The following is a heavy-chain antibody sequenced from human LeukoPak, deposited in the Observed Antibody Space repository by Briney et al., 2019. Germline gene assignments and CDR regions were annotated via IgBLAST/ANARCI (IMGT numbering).Heavy chain of an antibody. CDR3: ARDVGATPGYFDY. J-gene: IGHJ4*02. V-gene: IGHV4-59*01. D-gene: IGHD1-26*01. Sequence: PSETLSLTCTVSGGSISSYYWNWIRQPPGKGLEWIAYTYYSGNTNYNPSLKSRVTISVDTSKNQFSLKLSSVTAADTAVYYCARDVGATPGYFDYWGQGTLVTVSS. CDR2: TYYSGNT. CDR1: GGSISSYY.